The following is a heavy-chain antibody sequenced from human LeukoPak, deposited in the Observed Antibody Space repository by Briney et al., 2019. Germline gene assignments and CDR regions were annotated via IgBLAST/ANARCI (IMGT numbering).Heavy chain of an antibody. Sequence: ASVKASCKASGNSFNKYAITWVRQAPGQGLEWMGEFIPIFGTAKYAKKFQGRVTITADKSTSTAYMDLNSLRSEDTAVYYCTRGGFGELYHFDYWGQGTLVTVSS. D-gene: IGHD3-10*01. V-gene: IGHV1-69*06. CDR2: FIPIFGTA. CDR1: GNSFNKYA. J-gene: IGHJ4*02. CDR3: TRGGFGELYHFDY.